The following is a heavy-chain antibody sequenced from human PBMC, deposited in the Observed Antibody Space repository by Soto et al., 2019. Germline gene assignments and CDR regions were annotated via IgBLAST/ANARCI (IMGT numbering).Heavy chain of an antibody. CDR2: ISGSGGST. D-gene: IGHD2-15*01. Sequence: GGSLRLSCAASGFTFSSYAMSWVRQAPGKGLEWVSAISGSGGSTYYADSVKGRFTISRDNSKNTLYLQMNSLRAEDTAVYYCATSGGSGNDAFDIWGQGTMVTVSS. CDR3: ATSGGSGNDAFDI. CDR1: GFTFSSYA. J-gene: IGHJ3*02. V-gene: IGHV3-23*01.